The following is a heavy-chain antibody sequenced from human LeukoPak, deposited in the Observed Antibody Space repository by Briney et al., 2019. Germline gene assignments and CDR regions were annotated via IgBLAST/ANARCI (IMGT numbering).Heavy chain of an antibody. CDR1: IGTFSSYA. CDR3: ARDRRGRYCSSISCYLGCFDP. CDR2: IIPIFGTA. D-gene: IGHD2-2*01. Sequence: GASVKVSCKASIGTFSSYAISWVRQAPGQGLEWMGGIIPIFGTANYAQKFQGRVKITADESTSTAYMELSSLRSDDTAVYYCARDRRGRYCSSISCYLGCFDPWGQGTLVTVSS. J-gene: IGHJ5*02. V-gene: IGHV1-69*13.